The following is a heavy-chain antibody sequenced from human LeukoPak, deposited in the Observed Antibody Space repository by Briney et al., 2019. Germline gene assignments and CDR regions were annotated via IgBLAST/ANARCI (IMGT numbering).Heavy chain of an antibody. Sequence: ASVKVSCKVSGYTLTELSMHWVRQAPGKGLEWMESFDPEDGETIYAQKFQGRVTMTEDTSTDTAYMELSSLRSEDTAVYYCATKKSGSYLYYFDYWGQGTLVTVSS. CDR3: ATKKSGSYLYYFDY. D-gene: IGHD1-26*01. J-gene: IGHJ4*02. V-gene: IGHV1-24*01. CDR2: FDPEDGET. CDR1: GYTLTELS.